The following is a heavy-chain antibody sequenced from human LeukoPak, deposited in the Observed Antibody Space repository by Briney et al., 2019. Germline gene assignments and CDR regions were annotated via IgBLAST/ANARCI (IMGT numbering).Heavy chain of an antibody. Sequence: PGGSLRLSCAASGFTFNNYWMSWVRQAPGKGLEWVANIKQDGSEKYYVDSVKGRFTISRDNAKNSLYLQMNSLRAEDTAVYYCANGMTYYYDSSGYYFDYWGQGTLVTVSS. CDR1: GFTFNNYW. J-gene: IGHJ4*02. V-gene: IGHV3-7*01. D-gene: IGHD3-22*01. CDR2: IKQDGSEK. CDR3: ANGMTYYYDSSGYYFDY.